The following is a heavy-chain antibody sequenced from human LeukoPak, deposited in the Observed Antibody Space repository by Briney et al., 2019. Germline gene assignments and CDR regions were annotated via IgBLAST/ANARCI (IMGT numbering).Heavy chain of an antibody. D-gene: IGHD6-6*01. J-gene: IGHJ6*03. CDR1: GFTFSSYS. Sequence: GGSLRLSCAASGFTFSSYSMNWVRQAPGKGLEWVSSISSSSSYIYYADSVKGRFTISRDNAKNSLYLQMNSLRAEDTAVYYCARVVVAARSNHYYYYYMDVWGKGTTVTVSS. CDR2: ISSSSSYI. V-gene: IGHV3-21*01. CDR3: ARVVVAARSNHYYYYYMDV.